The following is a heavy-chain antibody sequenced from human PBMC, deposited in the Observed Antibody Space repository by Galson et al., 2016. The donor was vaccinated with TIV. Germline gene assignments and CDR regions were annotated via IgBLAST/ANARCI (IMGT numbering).Heavy chain of an antibody. CDR3: ATERGYDSSVFGYYYMDV. D-gene: IGHD3-22*01. Sequence: SLRLSCAASGFTVSSYSMHWVRQAPGKGLEWVATISYDGRNQYYADSVKGRFTISRDNSKNTLYLQMNSLRTEDTAVYYCATERGYDSSVFGYYYMDVWGKGTTVTVSS. CDR2: ISYDGRNQ. CDR1: GFTVSSYS. V-gene: IGHV3-30*04. J-gene: IGHJ6*03.